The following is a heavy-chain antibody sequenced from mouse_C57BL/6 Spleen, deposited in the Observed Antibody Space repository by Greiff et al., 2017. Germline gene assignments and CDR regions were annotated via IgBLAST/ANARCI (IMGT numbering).Heavy chain of an antibody. J-gene: IGHJ4*01. CDR2: IYPRSGNT. CDR1: GYTFTSYG. Sequence: VQVVESGAELARPGASVKLSCKASGYTFTSYGISWVKQRTGQGLEWIGEIYPRSGNTYYNEKFKGKATLTADKSSSTAYMELRSLTSEDSAVYFCARGDYRAMDDWGQGTSVTVSS. CDR3: ARGDYRAMDD. V-gene: IGHV1-81*01. D-gene: IGHD2-13*01.